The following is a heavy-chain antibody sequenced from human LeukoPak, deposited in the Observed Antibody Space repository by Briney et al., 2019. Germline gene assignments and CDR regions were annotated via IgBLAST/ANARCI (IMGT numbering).Heavy chain of an antibody. CDR3: ARVRCSSTSCYRVSLYYFDY. CDR1: GGSISSSSYY. J-gene: IGHJ4*02. CDR2: IYYSGGT. Sequence: SETLSLTCTVSGGSISSSSYYWGWIRQPPGKGLEWIGSIYYSGGTYYNPSLKSRITISVDTSKNQFSLKLSSVTAADTAVYYCARVRCSSTSCYRVSLYYFDYWGQGTLVTASS. D-gene: IGHD2-2*02. V-gene: IGHV4-39*07.